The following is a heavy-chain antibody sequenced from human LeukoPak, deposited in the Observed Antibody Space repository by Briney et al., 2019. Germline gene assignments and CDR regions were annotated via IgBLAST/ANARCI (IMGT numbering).Heavy chain of an antibody. V-gene: IGHV4-39*07. D-gene: IGHD3-9*01. Sequence: PSEALSLTCTVSGGSIRSSYYYWGWIHQPPGKGLEWIGSIYDSGSTYYNPSLKSRVTISVDTSKNQFSLKLNSVTAADTAVYYCARQGGSNWFWGQGTLVTVSS. CDR2: IYDSGST. CDR3: ARQGGSNWF. CDR1: GGSIRSSYYY. J-gene: IGHJ4*02.